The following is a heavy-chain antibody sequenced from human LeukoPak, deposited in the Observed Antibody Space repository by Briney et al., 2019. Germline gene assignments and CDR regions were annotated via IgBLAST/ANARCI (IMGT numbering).Heavy chain of an antibody. CDR3: AKSGVAYYYGSGSYYRVDY. CDR1: GFTFSSYG. Sequence: GGSLRLSCAASGFTFSSYGMSWVRQAPGKGLEWVSAISGSGGSTYYADSVKGRFTISRDNSKNTLYLQMNSLRAEDTAVYYCAKSGVAYYYGSGSYYRVDYWGQGTLVTVSS. J-gene: IGHJ4*02. V-gene: IGHV3-23*01. D-gene: IGHD3-10*01. CDR2: ISGSGGST.